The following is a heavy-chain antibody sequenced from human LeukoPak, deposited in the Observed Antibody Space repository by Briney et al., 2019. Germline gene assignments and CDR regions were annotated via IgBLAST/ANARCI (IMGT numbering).Heavy chain of an antibody. V-gene: IGHV3-30*18. J-gene: IGHJ4*02. CDR3: AKDQYSGSYYVRGFDY. CDR1: GFTFSSYG. Sequence: GGSLRLSCEASGFTFSSYGMHWVRQAPGKGLEWVAVISYDGSNKYYADSVKGRFTISRDNSKNTLYLQMNSLRAEDTAVYYCAKDQYSGSYYVRGFDYWGQGTLVTVSS. D-gene: IGHD1-26*01. CDR2: ISYDGSNK.